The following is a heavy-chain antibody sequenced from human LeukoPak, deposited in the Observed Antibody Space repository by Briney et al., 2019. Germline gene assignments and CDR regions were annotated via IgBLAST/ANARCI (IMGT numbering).Heavy chain of an antibody. D-gene: IGHD3-22*01. V-gene: IGHV3-21*06. CDR1: GFSFSTYT. CDR2: INSGGTTT. J-gene: IGHJ4*02. CDR3: LRGDSRDF. Sequence: GGSLRLSCAACGFSFSTYTMNWARQSPGKGLEWVASINSGGTTTHYADSVKGRFTISRDNAQNVLYLQMNGLRADDAAVYYCLRGDSRDFWGQGTLVTVSS.